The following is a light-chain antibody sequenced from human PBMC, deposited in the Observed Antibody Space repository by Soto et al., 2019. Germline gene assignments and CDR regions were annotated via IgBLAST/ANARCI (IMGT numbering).Light chain of an antibody. CDR3: AAWDDSLRRV. J-gene: IGLJ3*02. Sequence: QSVLTQPPSASGTPGQRATISCSGSSSNIGSNYVYWYQQLPGTAPKLLIYSNNQRPSGVPDRFSGSKSGTSASLAISGLRSEDEADYYCAAWDDSLRRVFGGGTKVTVL. V-gene: IGLV1-47*02. CDR2: SNN. CDR1: SSNIGSNY.